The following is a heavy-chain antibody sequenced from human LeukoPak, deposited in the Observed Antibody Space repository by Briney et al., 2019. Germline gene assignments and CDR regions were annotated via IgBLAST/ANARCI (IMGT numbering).Heavy chain of an antibody. CDR2: IGGSGDRP. V-gene: IGHV3-23*01. Sequence: PGGSLRLSCAASGFMFSSYAMTWVRQAPGKGLEWVSSIGGSGDRPYYADSVKGRFTISRDTSKNILYLQMNSLRTEDTAIYYCAKCASRSVAGSDSWGQGTLVTVFS. CDR3: AKCASRSVAGSDS. D-gene: IGHD6-19*01. J-gene: IGHJ4*02. CDR1: GFMFSSYA.